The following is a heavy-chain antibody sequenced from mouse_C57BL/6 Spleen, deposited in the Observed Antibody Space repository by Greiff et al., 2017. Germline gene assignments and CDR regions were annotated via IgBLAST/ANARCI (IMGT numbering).Heavy chain of an antibody. CDR1: GYTFTSYW. CDR2: IDPSDSYT. CDR3: ARGGFAY. D-gene: IGHD1-1*02. V-gene: IGHV1-69*01. J-gene: IGHJ3*01. Sequence: QVQLKQPGAELVMPGASVKLSCKASGYTFTSYWMHWVKQRPGQGLEWIGEIDPSDSYTNYNQKFKGKSTLTVDQTSSTAYMQLSSLTSEDSAVYYCARGGFAYWGQGTLVTVSA.